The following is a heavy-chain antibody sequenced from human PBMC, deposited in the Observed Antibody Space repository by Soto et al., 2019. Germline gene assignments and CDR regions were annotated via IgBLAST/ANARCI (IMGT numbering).Heavy chain of an antibody. J-gene: IGHJ5*02. Sequence: QVQLVQSGAEVKRPGASVKVSCKASGDTFSNFDFNWVRQATGQGPEWMGWMYPNNGQTAYARTFQGRVTLTWNSSTRTAYMELSSLTSGDTAVYYCATMIRGLIHWLDPWGQGTLVTVSS. CDR3: ATMIRGLIHWLDP. CDR2: MYPNNGQT. CDR1: GDTFSNFD. D-gene: IGHD3-16*01. V-gene: IGHV1-8*01.